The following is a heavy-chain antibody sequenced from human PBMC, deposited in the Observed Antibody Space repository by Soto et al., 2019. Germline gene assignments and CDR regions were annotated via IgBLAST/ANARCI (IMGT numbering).Heavy chain of an antibody. CDR1: GGSISSYY. Sequence: PSETLSLTCTVSGGSISSYYWSWIRQPPGKGLEWIGYIYYSGSTNYNPSLKSRVTISVDTSKNQFSLKLSSVTAADTAVYYCARDRLLGTRHFDYWGQGTLVTVS. V-gene: IGHV4-59*01. CDR3: ARDRLLGTRHFDY. CDR2: IYYSGST. J-gene: IGHJ4*02. D-gene: IGHD2-15*01.